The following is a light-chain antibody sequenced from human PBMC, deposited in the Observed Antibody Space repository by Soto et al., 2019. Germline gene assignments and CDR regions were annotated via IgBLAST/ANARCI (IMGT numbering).Light chain of an antibody. CDR2: EVN. Sequence: QSALTQPPSASGSTGQSVTISCTGTSSDVGGYTYVSWYQQQAGKAPKLMIYEVNKRPSGVPDRFSGSKSANTAFLTVSDLQAEDEADYYCSSYPGITNVGVIFGGGNELAVL. CDR3: SSYPGITNVGVI. CDR1: SSDVGGYTY. J-gene: IGLJ2*01. V-gene: IGLV2-8*01.